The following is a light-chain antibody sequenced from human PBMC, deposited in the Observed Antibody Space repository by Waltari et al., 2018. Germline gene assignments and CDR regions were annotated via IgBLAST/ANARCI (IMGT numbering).Light chain of an antibody. CDR1: QSVSHW. Sequence: DIQMTQSPSTLSASVADRVTITCRASQSVSHWLAWYQQKPGKAPKLLISKASSLEKEVPSRFSGSGSGTEFTLTITNLQPDDFATFYCQRYDDYPPTFGGGTKVEIK. V-gene: IGKV1-5*03. CDR2: KAS. CDR3: QRYDDYPPT. J-gene: IGKJ4*01.